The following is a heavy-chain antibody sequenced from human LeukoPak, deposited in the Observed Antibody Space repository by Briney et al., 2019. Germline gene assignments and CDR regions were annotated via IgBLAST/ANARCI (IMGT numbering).Heavy chain of an antibody. CDR3: ARSFGRLDFFDY. J-gene: IGHJ4*02. D-gene: IGHD3-10*01. V-gene: IGHV4-59*01. Sequence: SETLSLTCTVSGGSISNYYWSCIRQPPGKGLEWIGYIYYSGSTNYNPSLKSRVTISVDTSKNQFSLKLSSVTAADTAVYYCARSFGRLDFFDYWGQGTLVTVSS. CDR2: IYYSGST. CDR1: GGSISNYY.